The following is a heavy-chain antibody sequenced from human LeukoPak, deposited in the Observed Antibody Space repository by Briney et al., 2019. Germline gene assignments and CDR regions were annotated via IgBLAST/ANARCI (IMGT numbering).Heavy chain of an antibody. J-gene: IGHJ4*02. CDR3: AKATGYLL. D-gene: IGHD1-14*01. CDR2: ISPNGDAT. CDR1: GFIFSSHG. V-gene: IGHV3-23*01. Sequence: GGSLRLSCAASGFIFSSHGMNWVRQAPGKGLEWVSGISPNGDATFYADSVKGRFTISRDNSENTLYLQMNSLRAEDTAVYYCAKATGYLLWGQGTLVTVSS.